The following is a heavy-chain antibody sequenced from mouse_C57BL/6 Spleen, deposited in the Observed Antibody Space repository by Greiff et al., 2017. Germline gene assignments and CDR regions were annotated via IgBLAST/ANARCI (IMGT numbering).Heavy chain of an antibody. CDR2: IYPGDGDT. Sequence: VKLQQSGPELVKPGASVKISCKASGYAFSSSWMNWVKQRPGKGLEWIGRIYPGDGDTNYNGKFKGKATLTADKSSSTAYMQLSSLTSEDSAVYFCAEERRGDYFDYWGQGTTLTVSS. CDR3: AEERRGDYFDY. J-gene: IGHJ2*01. CDR1: GYAFSSSW. V-gene: IGHV1-82*01.